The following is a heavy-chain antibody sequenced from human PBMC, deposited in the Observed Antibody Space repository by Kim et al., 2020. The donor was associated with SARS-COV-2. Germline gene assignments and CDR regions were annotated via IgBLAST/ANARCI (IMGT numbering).Heavy chain of an antibody. V-gene: IGHV4-61*01. J-gene: IGHJ5*01. CDR1: GESVTSGKYY. Sequence: SETLSLTCSVSGESVTSGKYYWSWLRQPPGGGLEWIGYVYYLGYTNYNPSLQSRVTLSIDTSKNQFSLNLTSLGATGTAVSYCARGERRGLLGTYRTGLFDSWGHGTLVTVSS. D-gene: IGHD3-10*01. CDR2: VYYLGYT. CDR3: ARGERRGLLGTYRTGLFDS.